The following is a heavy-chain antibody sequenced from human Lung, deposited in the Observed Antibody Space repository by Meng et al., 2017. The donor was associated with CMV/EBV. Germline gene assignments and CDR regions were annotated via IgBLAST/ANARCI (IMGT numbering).Heavy chain of an antibody. Sequence: ASXXVSXKASGYTFTSYDINWVRQATGQGLEWMGWMNPNSGNTGYAQNFQGRVTMTRNTSISTVYMELSGLRSEDTAVYYCARRRGGSSWGDFDYWGQGTLVTFSS. CDR3: ARRRGGSSWGDFDY. D-gene: IGHD6-6*01. J-gene: IGHJ4*02. CDR1: GYTFTSYD. V-gene: IGHV1-8*01. CDR2: MNPNSGNT.